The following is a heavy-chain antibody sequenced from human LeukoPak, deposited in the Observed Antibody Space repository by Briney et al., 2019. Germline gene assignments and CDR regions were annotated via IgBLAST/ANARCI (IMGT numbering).Heavy chain of an antibody. J-gene: IGHJ5*02. CDR1: GFTFSSYW. CDR3: ARDSDYYDSSGYSPWSPTHPYNWFDP. CDR2: IKQDGSEK. D-gene: IGHD3-22*01. Sequence: PGGSLRLSCAASGFTFSSYWMSWVRQAPGKGLEWVANIKQDGSEKYYVDSVKGRFTISRDNAKNSLYLQMNSLRAEDTAVYYCARDSDYYDSSGYSPWSPTHPYNWFDPWGQGTLVTVSS. V-gene: IGHV3-7*01.